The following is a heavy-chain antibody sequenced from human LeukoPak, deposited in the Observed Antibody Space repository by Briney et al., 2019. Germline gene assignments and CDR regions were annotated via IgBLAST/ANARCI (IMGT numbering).Heavy chain of an antibody. CDR3: ARDWSNVVTAI. CDR2: ISYDGSNK. Sequence: PGGSLRLSCAASGFTFSSYAMHWVRQAPGKGLEWEAVISYDGSNKYYADSVKGRFIISRDNSKNTLYLQMNSLRAEDTAVYYCARDWSNVVTAIWGQGTLVTVSS. J-gene: IGHJ4*02. V-gene: IGHV3-30-3*01. CDR1: GFTFSSYA. D-gene: IGHD3-22*01.